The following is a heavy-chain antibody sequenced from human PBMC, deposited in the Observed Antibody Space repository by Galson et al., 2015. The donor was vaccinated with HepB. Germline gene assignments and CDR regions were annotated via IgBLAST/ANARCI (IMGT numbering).Heavy chain of an antibody. Sequence: SLRLSCAASGFTFSGYGMQWVRQAPGKGLEWVAVISNDGSFDYSADSVKGRFTISRDNSKNTVFLLINSLRVEDSALYFCGRSRAGSSWYSVDYWGQGTLVTVPS. CDR1: GFTFSGYG. CDR2: ISNDGSFD. V-gene: IGHV3-30*03. CDR3: GRSRAGSSWYSVDY. J-gene: IGHJ4*02. D-gene: IGHD6-13*01.